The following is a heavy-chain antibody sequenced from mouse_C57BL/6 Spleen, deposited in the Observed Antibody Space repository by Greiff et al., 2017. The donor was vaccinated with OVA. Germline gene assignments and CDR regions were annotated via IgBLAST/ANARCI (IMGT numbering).Heavy chain of an antibody. V-gene: IGHV1-4*01. Sequence: VQLQQSGAELARPGASVKMSCKASGYTFTSYTMHWVNQRPGQGLEWIGYINPSSGNTKYNKKFKDKATLTADKSSSTAYLQLSILTSRDSAVSFCERRCGSSSSYAMDYWGQGTSVTVSS. CDR1: GYTFTSYT. J-gene: IGHJ4*01. CDR3: ERRCGSSSSYAMDY. D-gene: IGHD1-1*01. CDR2: INPSSGNT.